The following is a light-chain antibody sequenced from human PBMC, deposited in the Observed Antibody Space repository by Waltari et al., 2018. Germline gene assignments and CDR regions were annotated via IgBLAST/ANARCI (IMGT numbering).Light chain of an antibody. V-gene: IGKV3-20*01. CDR1: QSVSTIH. CDR2: GAS. CDR3: QHYGSSLFT. Sequence: IVLTQSPGTLSLSPGERATLSCRASQSVSTIHITWYQQKPGQAPRLLIYGASSRAAGIPDRFSGSGYGRDFTLTISRLEPEDFAVYYCQHYGSSLFTFGPGTKVESK. J-gene: IGKJ3*01.